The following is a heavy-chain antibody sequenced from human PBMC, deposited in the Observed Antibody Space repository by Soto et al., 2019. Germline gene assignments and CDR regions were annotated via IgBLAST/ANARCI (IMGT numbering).Heavy chain of an antibody. Sequence: SVKVSWKASGYTFTSYDINWVRQAPGQGLEWMGRIIPILGIANYAQKSQGRVTITADESTSTAYMELSSLRSEDTAVYYCARDQSGYSYGRTYYYYCGMDVWGQGTTVTVSS. CDR1: GYTFTSYD. CDR2: IIPILGIA. CDR3: ARDQSGYSYGRTYYYYCGMDV. J-gene: IGHJ6*02. V-gene: IGHV1-69*04. D-gene: IGHD5-18*01.